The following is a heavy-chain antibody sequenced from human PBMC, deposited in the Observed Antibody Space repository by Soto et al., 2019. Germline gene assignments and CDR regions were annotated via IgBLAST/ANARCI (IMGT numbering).Heavy chain of an antibody. J-gene: IGHJ5*02. V-gene: IGHV3-74*01. CDR2: INGDGSAT. CDR3: VRSDWFDP. CDR1: GFAFSHYW. Sequence: VGSLRLSCTASGFAFSHYWMHWVRQAPGKGLMWVSRINGDGSATTYADSVKGRFTISRDNAKNTLYLQMNSLRAEDTAVYYCVRSDWFDPWGQGTLFSVSS.